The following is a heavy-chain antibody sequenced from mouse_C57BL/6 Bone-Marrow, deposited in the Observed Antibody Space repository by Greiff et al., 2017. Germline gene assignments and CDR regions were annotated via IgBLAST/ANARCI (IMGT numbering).Heavy chain of an antibody. CDR1: GYTFTSYW. Sequence: VQLQQPGTELVKPGASVKLSCKASGYTFTSYWMHWVKQRPGQGLEWIGNINPSNGGTNYNEKFKSKATLTVDESSSTAYMQLSSLTSEDSAVYYCARYGNFHWYFDVWGTGTTVTVSS. D-gene: IGHD2-1*01. CDR3: ARYGNFHWYFDV. CDR2: INPSNGGT. J-gene: IGHJ1*03. V-gene: IGHV1-53*01.